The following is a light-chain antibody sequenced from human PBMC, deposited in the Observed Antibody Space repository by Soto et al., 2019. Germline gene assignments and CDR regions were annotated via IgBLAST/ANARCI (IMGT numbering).Light chain of an antibody. CDR1: SSDAGGYNY. V-gene: IGLV2-14*01. Sequence: QSALTQPASVSGSPGQSITISCTGTSSDAGGYNYVSWYQQHPGKAPKLMIYEVSNRPSGVSNRFSGSKSGNTASLTISGLQAEDEADYYCGSYTSSSTYVFGTG. J-gene: IGLJ1*01. CDR3: GSYTSSSTYV. CDR2: EVS.